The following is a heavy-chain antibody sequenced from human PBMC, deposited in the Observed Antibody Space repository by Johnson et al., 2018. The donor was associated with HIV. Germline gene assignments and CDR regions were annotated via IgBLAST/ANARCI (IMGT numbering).Heavy chain of an antibody. CDR2: IKSNANTYAT. CDR1: GFTFSNAW. Sequence: VQLVESGGGLVKPGGSLRLSCAASGFTFSNAWMSWVRQAPGKGLEWVGRIKSNANTYATAYAASVKGRFTITRDDSKNTAYLQMNSRKTEETAVYYCTRQGKGDAFDIWGQGTMVTVSS. J-gene: IGHJ3*02. V-gene: IGHV3-73*01. CDR3: TRQGKGDAFDI.